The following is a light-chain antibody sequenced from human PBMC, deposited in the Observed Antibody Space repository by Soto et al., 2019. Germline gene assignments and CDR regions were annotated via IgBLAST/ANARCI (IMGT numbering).Light chain of an antibody. CDR2: AAS. CDR3: QRYGRSLT. J-gene: IGKJ1*01. Sequence: EIVVTHSPCTLSLSPGERATLAGRASQSVTTSFLASYQQKPGQAPRLLLYAASSRATGLPDRFSGSGSATDFTITISRLKPEYFAVYYCQRYGRSLTFGQGTKVEIK. V-gene: IGKV3-20*01. CDR1: QSVTTSF.